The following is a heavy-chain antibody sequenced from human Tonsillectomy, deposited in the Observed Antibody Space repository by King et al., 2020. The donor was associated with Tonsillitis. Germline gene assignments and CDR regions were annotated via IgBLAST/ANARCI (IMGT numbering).Heavy chain of an antibody. CDR2: ISANNDNT. Sequence: QLVQSGVEVKKPGASVKVSCKASGYTFTSYGIIWVRQAPGQGLEWMGWISANNDNTNYAQKLQGRVTMTTDKSTKTAFMELRSLRSDDTAVYYCARSSNYVVDTIYGMDVWGQGTTVTVSS. V-gene: IGHV1-18*04. J-gene: IGHJ6*02. D-gene: IGHD4-11*01. CDR1: GYTFTSYG. CDR3: ARSSNYVVDTIYGMDV.